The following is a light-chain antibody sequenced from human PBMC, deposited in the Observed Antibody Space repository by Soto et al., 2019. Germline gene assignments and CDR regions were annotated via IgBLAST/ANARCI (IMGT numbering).Light chain of an antibody. V-gene: IGLV2-14*01. CDR1: SRDVGRFNF. J-gene: IGLJ1*01. CDR2: EVT. Sequence: QSALTQPASVSGSPGQSITISCTGTSRDVGRFNFVSWYQQHPGKAPKLIIFEVTNRPSGVSNRFSGSKSGNTASLTISGLQAEDEADYYCNSYISNNIPYVFGTGPKVTVL. CDR3: NSYISNNIPYV.